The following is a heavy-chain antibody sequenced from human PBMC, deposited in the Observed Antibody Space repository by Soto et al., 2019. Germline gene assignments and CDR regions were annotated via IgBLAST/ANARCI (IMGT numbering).Heavy chain of an antibody. CDR1: GGSFSGYY. Sequence: SETLSLACAVYGGSFSGYYWSWIRQPPGKGLEWIGEINHSGRTYYNPSLKSRLTISLDSAENQFSVRLTSVTAADTAMYYCARAHQYYDCELDPWGQGTLVTVSS. CDR2: INHSGRT. CDR3: ARAHQYYDCELDP. J-gene: IGHJ5*02. V-gene: IGHV4-34*09. D-gene: IGHD3-22*01.